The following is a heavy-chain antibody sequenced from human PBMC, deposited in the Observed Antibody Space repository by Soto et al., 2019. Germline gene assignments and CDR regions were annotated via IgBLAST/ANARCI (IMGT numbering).Heavy chain of an antibody. J-gene: IGHJ6*02. D-gene: IGHD6-6*01. V-gene: IGHV5-51*01. Sequence: LGESLKISCKGSGYSFTSYWIGWVRQMPGKGLEWMGIIYPGDSDTRYSPSFQGQVTISADKSISTAYLQWSSLKASDTAMYYCARLLLEPLLAARLGYYYYGMDVWGQGTTVTVSS. CDR3: ARLLLEPLLAARLGYYYYGMDV. CDR2: IYPGDSDT. CDR1: GYSFTSYW.